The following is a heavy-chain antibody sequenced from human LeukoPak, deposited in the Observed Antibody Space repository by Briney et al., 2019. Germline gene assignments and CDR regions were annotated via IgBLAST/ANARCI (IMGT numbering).Heavy chain of an antibody. Sequence: SETLSLTCAVYGGSFSGYYWSWIRQPPGKGLEWIGEINRSGSTNYNPSLKSRVTISVDTSMNQFSLKLSSVTAADTAVYYCAMLGSLDDYWGQGTLVTVSS. J-gene: IGHJ4*02. V-gene: IGHV4-34*01. CDR3: AMLGSLDDY. D-gene: IGHD3-10*01. CDR2: INRSGST. CDR1: GGSFSGYY.